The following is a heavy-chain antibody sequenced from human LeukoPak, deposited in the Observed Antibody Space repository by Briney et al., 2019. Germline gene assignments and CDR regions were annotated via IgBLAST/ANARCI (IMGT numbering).Heavy chain of an antibody. Sequence: GGSLRLSCAASGFTFSSYWMSWVRQAPGKGLEWVANIKQDGSEKDYVDSVKGRFTISRDNAKNSLYLQMNSLRAEDTAVYYCARGCSGGSCKEPKIDPWGQETLVTVSS. CDR1: GFTFSSYW. V-gene: IGHV3-7*01. CDR2: IKQDGSEK. D-gene: IGHD2-15*01. J-gene: IGHJ5*02. CDR3: ARGCSGGSCKEPKIDP.